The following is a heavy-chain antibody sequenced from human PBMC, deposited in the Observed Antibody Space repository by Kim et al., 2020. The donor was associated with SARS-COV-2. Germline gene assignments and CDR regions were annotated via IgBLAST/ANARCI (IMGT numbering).Heavy chain of an antibody. D-gene: IGHD3-22*01. Sequence: YADSVKGRFTISRDNSKNTLYLQMNSLRAEDTAVYYCAKDTRDSSQAFDIWGQGTMVTVSS. J-gene: IGHJ3*02. V-gene: IGHV3-30*02. CDR3: AKDTRDSSQAFDI.